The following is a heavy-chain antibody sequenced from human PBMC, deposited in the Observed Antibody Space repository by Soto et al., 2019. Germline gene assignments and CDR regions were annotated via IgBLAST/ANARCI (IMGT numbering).Heavy chain of an antibody. CDR1: GFTFNDYT. V-gene: IGHV3-9*01. CDR2: VSWNSGNI. D-gene: IGHD3-10*01. CDR3: AKESPSRTFYYASGSYYCYFDH. Sequence: EVQLVESGGGFVQPGGSLRLSCAASGFTFNDYTMNWVRQAPGTGLERVSGVSWNSGNIGYADSMSGRFTISRDNAKKSMSLEMRSLGGEDTAFDYCAKESPSRTFYYASGSYYCYFDHWGQGALVTVSS. J-gene: IGHJ4*02.